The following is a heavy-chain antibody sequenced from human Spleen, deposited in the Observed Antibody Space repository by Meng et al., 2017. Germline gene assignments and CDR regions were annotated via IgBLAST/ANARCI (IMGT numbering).Heavy chain of an antibody. D-gene: IGHD2-2*01. Sequence: QLELVQMGSEVRKPGPLVKVASKASGCTLSNYALNGLRQAPGQGLEWMGWIETKTRNPTYDQGFTGRLVFSLDTSVSTAYLANSGLKADDTAVYYCTRDGYFDCSRTNCFDYWGQGTLVTVSS. CDR1: GCTLSNYA. CDR2: IETKTRNP. J-gene: IGHJ4*02. V-gene: IGHV7-4-1*02. CDR3: TRDGYFDCSRTNCFDY.